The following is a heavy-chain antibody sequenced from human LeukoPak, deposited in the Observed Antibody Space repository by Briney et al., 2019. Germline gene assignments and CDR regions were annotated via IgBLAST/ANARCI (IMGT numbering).Heavy chain of an antibody. J-gene: IGHJ4*02. Sequence: PGGSLRLSCAASGFTFSSYGMHWVRQALGKGLEWVAFIRYDGSNKYYADSVKGRFTISRDNSKNTLYLQMNSLRAEDTAVYYCAKDRAPYRYYYDSSGLIWGQGTLVTVSS. V-gene: IGHV3-30*02. CDR2: IRYDGSNK. CDR3: AKDRAPYRYYYDSSGLI. D-gene: IGHD3-22*01. CDR1: GFTFSSYG.